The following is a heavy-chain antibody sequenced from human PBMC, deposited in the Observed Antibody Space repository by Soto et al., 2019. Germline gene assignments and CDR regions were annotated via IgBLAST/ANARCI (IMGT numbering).Heavy chain of an antibody. CDR3: ADGSGWLFDF. CDR1: GFSLTDNAVG. CDR2: IYWNDEN. Sequence: QITLKESGPTLVKPTQPLTLTCTFSGFSLTDNAVGVGWFRQPPGKALEWLALIYWNDENHYSPSLKSRLTFTKDTAKNQVVLRMTNADPVDTASCHCADGSGWLFDFWGQGTLVTVSS. J-gene: IGHJ4*02. V-gene: IGHV2-5*01. D-gene: IGHD6-19*01.